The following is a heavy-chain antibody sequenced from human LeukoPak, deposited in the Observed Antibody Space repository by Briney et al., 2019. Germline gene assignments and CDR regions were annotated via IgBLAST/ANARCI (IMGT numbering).Heavy chain of an antibody. D-gene: IGHD7-27*01. Sequence: GASVKVSCKASGYTFTGYYMHWVRQAPGQGLEWMGWINPNSGGTNYAQKLQDRVTMTRDTSISTAYMELSRLRSDDTAVYYCARDELGTLYYYYGMDVWGQGTTVTVSS. CDR3: ARDELGTLYYYYGMDV. CDR2: INPNSGGT. V-gene: IGHV1-2*02. J-gene: IGHJ6*02. CDR1: GYTFTGYY.